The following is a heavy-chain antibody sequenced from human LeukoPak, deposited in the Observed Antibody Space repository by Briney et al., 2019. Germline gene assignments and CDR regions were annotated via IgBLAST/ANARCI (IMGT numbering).Heavy chain of an antibody. CDR1: GYTFTTHG. Sequence: ASVKVSCKASGYTFTTHGITWLRQAPGPGLEWMGWISPSNGNTKYAQQFHGRVTMTTDTSTSTVYMDLRSMRSDDTALYYCAREKPRGYYGSGSYYPDYWGQGTLVTVSS. CDR3: AREKPRGYYGSGSYYPDY. CDR2: ISPSNGNT. D-gene: IGHD3-10*01. V-gene: IGHV1-18*01. J-gene: IGHJ4*02.